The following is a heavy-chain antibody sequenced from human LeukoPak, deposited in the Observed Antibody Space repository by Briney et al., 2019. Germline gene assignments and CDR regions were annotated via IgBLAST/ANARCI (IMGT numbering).Heavy chain of an antibody. CDR3: AKEERGIAVPWFDY. D-gene: IGHD6-19*01. CDR2: TSSSGSTI. J-gene: IGHJ4*02. Sequence: GGSLRLSCAASGFTFSSYEMNWVRQAPGKGLEWVSYTSSSGSTIYYADSVKGRFTISRDNAKNSLYLQMNSLRAEDTAVYYCAKEERGIAVPWFDYWGQGTLVTVSS. CDR1: GFTFSSYE. V-gene: IGHV3-48*03.